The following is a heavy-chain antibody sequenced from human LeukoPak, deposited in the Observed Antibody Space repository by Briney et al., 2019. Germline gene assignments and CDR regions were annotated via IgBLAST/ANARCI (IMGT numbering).Heavy chain of an antibody. CDR3: AKDRSSGYYYDY. CDR1: GFTFSSYG. CDR2: IRYDGTKT. V-gene: IGHV3-30*02. J-gene: IGHJ4*02. D-gene: IGHD3-22*01. Sequence: GGSLRLSCAASGFTFSSYGMHWVRQAPGKGLEWVAFIRYDGTKTYYADSAKGRFTISRDNSKNTLYLQMNSLRAEDTAVYYCAKDRSSGYYYDYWGQGTLVTVSS.